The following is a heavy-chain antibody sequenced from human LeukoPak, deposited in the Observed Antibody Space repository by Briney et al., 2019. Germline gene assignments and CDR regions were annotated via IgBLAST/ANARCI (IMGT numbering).Heavy chain of an antibody. J-gene: IGHJ3*02. CDR2: IYYSGST. Sequence: PSETLSLTCTVSGGSISSGDYYWSWIRQPPGKGREWIGYIYYSGSTYCNPSLKSRVTISVDTSKNQFSLKLSSVTAADTAVYYCARYIVVVLAAHDAFDIWGQGTMVTVSS. V-gene: IGHV4-30-4*08. D-gene: IGHD2-2*01. CDR3: ARYIVVVLAAHDAFDI. CDR1: GGSISSGDYY.